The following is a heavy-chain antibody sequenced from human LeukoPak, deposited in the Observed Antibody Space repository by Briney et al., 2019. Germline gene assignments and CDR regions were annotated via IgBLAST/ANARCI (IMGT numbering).Heavy chain of an antibody. Sequence: SETLSLTCAVYGGSFSGYYWSWIRQPPGKGLEWIGEINHSGSTNYNPSLKSRVTISVDTSKNQFSLKLSSVTAADTAVYYCARVPYRVPAGIELGFDYCGQGTLVTVSS. J-gene: IGHJ4*02. D-gene: IGHD2-2*02. V-gene: IGHV4-34*01. CDR2: INHSGST. CDR3: ARVPYRVPAGIELGFDY. CDR1: GGSFSGYY.